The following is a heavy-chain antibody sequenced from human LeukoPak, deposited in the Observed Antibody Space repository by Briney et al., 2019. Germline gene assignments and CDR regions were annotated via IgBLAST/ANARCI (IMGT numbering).Heavy chain of an antibody. V-gene: IGHV4-61*02. Sequence: SETLSLTYTVSNVSISSGSHYWNWIRQPAGKGLEWIGRIYAGGRSNYNPSLRSRVTISVDTSKNQFFLRLSSVTATDTGVYYCASDHSGWLGLGYWGQGTLVSVSS. J-gene: IGHJ4*02. D-gene: IGHD6-19*01. CDR2: IYAGGRS. CDR1: NVSISSGSHY. CDR3: ASDHSGWLGLGY.